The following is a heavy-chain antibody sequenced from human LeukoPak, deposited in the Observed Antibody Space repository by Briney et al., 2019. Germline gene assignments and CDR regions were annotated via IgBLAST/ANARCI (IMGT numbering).Heavy chain of an antibody. V-gene: IGHV3-23*01. Sequence: GGSLRLSCEASGFTFSSYAISWVRQAPGKGLEWVSSISGSGGSTYYADSVKGRFTISRDNSKNTLYLQMNSLRAEDTAVYYCAKGPTTVTKVVYFQHWGQGTLVTVSS. CDR3: AKGPTTVTKVVYFQH. CDR2: ISGSGGST. J-gene: IGHJ1*01. D-gene: IGHD4-17*01. CDR1: GFTFSSYA.